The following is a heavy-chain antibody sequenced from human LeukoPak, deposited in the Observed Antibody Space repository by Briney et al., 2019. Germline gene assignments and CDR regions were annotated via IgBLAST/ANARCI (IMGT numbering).Heavy chain of an antibody. CDR1: AFTFSNSW. D-gene: IGHD4-23*01. Sequence: GGSLRLSCAASAFTFSNSWISWVRQDPGEGMEWVANIKEDGSEINYVDSVKGRFTISRDNAKNSLYLQMNSLRVDDTAVYYCARDRGYSTFDYWGQGTLVTVSS. CDR2: IKEDGSEI. V-gene: IGHV3-7*01. J-gene: IGHJ4*02. CDR3: ARDRGYSTFDY.